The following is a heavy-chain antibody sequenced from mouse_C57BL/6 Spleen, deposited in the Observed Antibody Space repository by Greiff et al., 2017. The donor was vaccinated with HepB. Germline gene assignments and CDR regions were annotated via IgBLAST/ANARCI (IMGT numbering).Heavy chain of an antibody. CDR1: GYTFTSYW. CDR2: IHPNSGST. V-gene: IGHV1-64*01. D-gene: IGHD1-1*01. CDR3: ARGEKTVVAHYYAMDY. Sequence: VQLQQPGAELVKPGASVKLSCKASGYTFTSYWMHWVKQRPGQGLEWIGMIHPNSGSTNYNEKFKSKATLTVDKSSSTAYMQLSSLTSEDSAVYYCARGEKTVVAHYYAMDYWGQGTSVTVSS. J-gene: IGHJ4*01.